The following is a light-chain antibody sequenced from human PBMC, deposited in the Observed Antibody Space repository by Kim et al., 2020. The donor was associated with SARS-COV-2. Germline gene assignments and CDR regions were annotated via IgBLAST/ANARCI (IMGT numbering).Light chain of an antibody. CDR2: KAS. Sequence: SESVGDSGTIPCRASQIISSWLAWYHQKPGKAPKLLIYKASSLESGVPSRFSGSGSGTEFTLTISSLQPDDFATYYCQQYNSYPYTFGQGTKLEI. V-gene: IGKV1-5*03. CDR1: QIISSW. CDR3: QQYNSYPYT. J-gene: IGKJ2*01.